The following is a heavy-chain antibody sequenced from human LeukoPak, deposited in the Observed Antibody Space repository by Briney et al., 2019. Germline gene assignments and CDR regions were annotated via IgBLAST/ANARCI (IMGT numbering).Heavy chain of an antibody. D-gene: IGHD2-2*01. CDR2: IYYSGST. CDR1: GGSISSYY. CDR3: AREDRTYQLSDY. Sequence: PSETLSLTCTVSGGSISSYYWSWIRQPPGKGLEWIGYIYYSGSTYYNPSLKSRVTISVDTSKNQFSLKLSSVTAADTAVYYCAREDRTYQLSDYWGQGTLVTVSS. J-gene: IGHJ4*02. V-gene: IGHV4-59*12.